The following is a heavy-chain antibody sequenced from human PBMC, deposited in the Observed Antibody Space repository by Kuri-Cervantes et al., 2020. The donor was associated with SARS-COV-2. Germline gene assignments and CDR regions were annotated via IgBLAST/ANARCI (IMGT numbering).Heavy chain of an antibody. D-gene: IGHD5-18*01. CDR1: GYSFTSFG. J-gene: IGHJ6*02. CDR3: ARLDAVVYFGMDV. CDR2: ISAFNGNT. V-gene: IGHV1-18*01. Sequence: ASVKVSCKASGYSFTSFGITWVRQAPGQGLEWMGWISAFNGNTNYAQKFQDRVTLTTDTSTSIAYMELRTLRSDDTAVYYCARLDAVVYFGMDVWGQGTTVTVSS.